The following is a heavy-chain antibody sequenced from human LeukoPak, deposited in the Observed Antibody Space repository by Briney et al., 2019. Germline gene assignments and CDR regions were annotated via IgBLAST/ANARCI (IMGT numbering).Heavy chain of an antibody. D-gene: IGHD5-18*01. Sequence: PGGSLRLSCAASGFTFSAYSMNWVRQAPGKGLEWVANTNQDGSGKYYADSVKGRFTIPRDNAKNSLYLQMNGLRAEDTAVYYCAKQLSSNANWGQGTLVTVSS. CDR1: GFTFSAYS. V-gene: IGHV3-7*01. CDR2: TNQDGSGK. CDR3: AKQLSSNAN. J-gene: IGHJ4*02.